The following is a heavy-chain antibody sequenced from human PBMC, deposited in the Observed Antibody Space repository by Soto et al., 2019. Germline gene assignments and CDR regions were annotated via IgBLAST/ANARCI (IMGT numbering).Heavy chain of an antibody. D-gene: IGHD6-13*01. Sequence: PGGSLRLSCAASGFTFSSYGMHWVRQAPGKGLEWVAVISYDGSNKYYADSVKGRFTISRDNSKNTLYLQMNSLRAEDTAVYYCAKEGRSSSWYHYCYYGMDVWGQGTTVTVSS. CDR3: AKEGRSSSWYHYCYYGMDV. CDR2: ISYDGSNK. V-gene: IGHV3-30*18. CDR1: GFTFSSYG. J-gene: IGHJ6*02.